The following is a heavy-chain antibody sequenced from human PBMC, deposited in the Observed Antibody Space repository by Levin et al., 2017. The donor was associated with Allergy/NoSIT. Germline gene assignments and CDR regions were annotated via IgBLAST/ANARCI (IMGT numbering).Heavy chain of an antibody. V-gene: IGHV5-51*01. J-gene: IGHJ6*02. CDR1: GYSFTSYW. Sequence: GGSLRLSCKGSGYSFTSYWIGWVRQMPGKGLEWMGIIYPGDSDTRYSPSFQGQVTISADKSISTAYLQWSSLKASDTAMYYCARYSSGWYQGGVGMDGWGQGTTVTVSS. CDR2: IYPGDSDT. D-gene: IGHD6-19*01. CDR3: ARYSSGWYQGGVGMDG.